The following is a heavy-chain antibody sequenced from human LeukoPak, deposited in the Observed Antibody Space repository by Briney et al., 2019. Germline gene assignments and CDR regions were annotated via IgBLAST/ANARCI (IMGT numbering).Heavy chain of an antibody. V-gene: IGHV1-69*05. CDR2: IIPIFGTA. Sequence: SVKVSCKASGGTFSSYAISWARQAPGQGLEWMGGIIPIFGTANYAQKFQGRVTITTDESTSTAYMELSSLRSEDTAVYYCAIGKSSSGVGYFDYWGQGTLVTVSS. CDR1: GGTFSSYA. D-gene: IGHD6-6*01. J-gene: IGHJ4*02. CDR3: AIGKSSSGVGYFDY.